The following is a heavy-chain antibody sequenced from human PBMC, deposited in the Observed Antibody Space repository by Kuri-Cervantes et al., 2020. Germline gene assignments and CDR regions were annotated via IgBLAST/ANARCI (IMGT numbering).Heavy chain of an antibody. CDR3: ARGLVRGAKRGNFDY. V-gene: IGHV4-59*12. CDR1: GGSISSSSY. J-gene: IGHJ4*02. Sequence: GSLRLSCVVSGGSISSSSYWSWIRQTPGKGLEWIGYIYYSGSTNYNPSLKSRVTISVDTSKNQFSLKLSSVTAADTAVYYCARGLVRGAKRGNFDYWGQGTLVTVSS. CDR2: IYYSGST. D-gene: IGHD3-10*01.